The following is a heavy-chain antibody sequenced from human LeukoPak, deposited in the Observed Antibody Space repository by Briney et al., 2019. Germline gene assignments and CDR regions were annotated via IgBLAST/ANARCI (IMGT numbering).Heavy chain of an antibody. D-gene: IGHD1-26*01. CDR1: GFTFSSYA. J-gene: IGHJ1*01. Sequence: GGSLRLSCAASGFTFSSYAMSWVRQAPGKGLERVSAISGSGGSTYYADSVKGRFTISRDNSKSTLYLQMNSLRADDTAIYYCAKVPFGELLEYFQHWGQGTLVTVSS. V-gene: IGHV3-23*01. CDR2: ISGSGGST. CDR3: AKVPFGELLEYFQH.